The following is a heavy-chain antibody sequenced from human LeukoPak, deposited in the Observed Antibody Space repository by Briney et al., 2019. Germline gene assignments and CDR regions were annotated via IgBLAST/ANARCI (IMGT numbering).Heavy chain of an antibody. CDR3: GGGHPVVPAAVPDY. D-gene: IGHD2-2*02. CDR2: INPNSGGT. CDR1: GYTFTGYY. J-gene: IGHJ4*02. Sequence: ASVKVSCKASGYTFTGYYMHWVRQAPGQGLEWMGWINPNSGGTNYAQKFRGRVTMTRDTSINTAYMELSSLTSDDTAVYYCGGGHPVVPAAVPDYWGQGTLVTVSS. V-gene: IGHV1-2*02.